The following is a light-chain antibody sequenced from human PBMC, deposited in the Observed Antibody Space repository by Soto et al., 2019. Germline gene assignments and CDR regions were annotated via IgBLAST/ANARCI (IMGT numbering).Light chain of an antibody. Sequence: EVVMTQSPATLSVSPGDKVSLSCSANQTISNTLAWYQQKPGQAPRLPIYAASTRATGVSARFSGSGSGTVFTLTISSLQSEDFTIYYCQYYNNWLANFGGGTKVDIK. V-gene: IGKV3-15*01. CDR3: QYYNNWLAN. J-gene: IGKJ4*01. CDR1: QTISNT. CDR2: AAS.